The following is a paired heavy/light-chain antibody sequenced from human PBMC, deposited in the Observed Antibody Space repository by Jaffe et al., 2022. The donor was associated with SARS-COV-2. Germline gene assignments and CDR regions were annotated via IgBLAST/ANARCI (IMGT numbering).Light chain of an antibody. CDR3: QQYHLLPLT. Sequence: DIQMTQSPSSLSASVGDRVTITCQASQDISNSLNWYQQKPGKAPKLLIQAASHLETTIPSRSRFSGDGSGTHFTFTISDLQPEDFATYYCQQYHLLPLTFGGGTTV. CDR2: AAS. V-gene: IGKV1-33*01. CDR1: QDISNS. J-gene: IGKJ4*01.
Heavy chain of an antibody. J-gene: IGHJ3*01. Sequence: QEQLQESGPGQVKPTQTLSLTCTVSGGPRSLGNYFWSWIRQPAGKGLEWIGRIYTSGETNYNPSLKGRATLSIDKSKKQFSLRLTSVTAADTAVYYCAREEQWLMRDEDAFDLWGRGTRVTVSS. D-gene: IGHD6-19*01. CDR2: IYTSGET. CDR3: AREEQWLMRDEDAFDL. V-gene: IGHV4-61*02. CDR1: GGPRSLGNYF.